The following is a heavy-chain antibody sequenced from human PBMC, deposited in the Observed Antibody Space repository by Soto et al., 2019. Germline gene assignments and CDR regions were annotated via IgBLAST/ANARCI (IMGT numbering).Heavy chain of an antibody. Sequence: QMQLVQSGPEVKKPGTSVKVSCKASGFTFTSSAVQWVRQARGQRLEWIGWIVVGSGNTNYAQKFQERVTITRDMSTSTAYMELSSLRSEDTAVYYCAADGGRMDQLQFDYWGQGTLVTVSS. J-gene: IGHJ4*02. D-gene: IGHD2-2*01. CDR3: AADGGRMDQLQFDY. V-gene: IGHV1-58*01. CDR1: GFTFTSSA. CDR2: IVVGSGNT.